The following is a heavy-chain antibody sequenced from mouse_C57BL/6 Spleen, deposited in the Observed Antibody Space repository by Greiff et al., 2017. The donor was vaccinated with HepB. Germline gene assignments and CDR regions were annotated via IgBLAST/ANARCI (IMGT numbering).Heavy chain of an antibody. Sequence: EVKVEESEGGLVQPGSSMKLSCTASRFTFSDYYMAWVRQVPEKGLEWVANINYDGSSTYYLDSLKSRFIISRDNAKNILYLQMSSLKSEDTATYYCARGGNRGYFDVWGTGTTVTVSS. D-gene: IGHD2-1*01. CDR2: INYDGSST. CDR3: ARGGNRGYFDV. J-gene: IGHJ1*03. CDR1: RFTFSDYY. V-gene: IGHV5-16*01.